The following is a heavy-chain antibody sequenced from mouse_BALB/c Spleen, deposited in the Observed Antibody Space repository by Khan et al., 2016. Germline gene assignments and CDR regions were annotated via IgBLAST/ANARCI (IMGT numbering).Heavy chain of an antibody. CDR1: GFTFSSYA. CDR2: ISSGGSYT. J-gene: IGHJ4*01. CDR3: ARGPSYGNYAMDY. D-gene: IGHD2-1*01. V-gene: IGHV5-9-4*01. Sequence: EVELVESGGGLVKPGGSLKLSCAASGFTFSSYAMSWVRQSPEKRLEWVAEISSGGSYTYYPDTVTGRFTISRDNAKNTLYLEMSSLRSEDTAMYYCARGPSYGNYAMDYWGQGTSVTVSS.